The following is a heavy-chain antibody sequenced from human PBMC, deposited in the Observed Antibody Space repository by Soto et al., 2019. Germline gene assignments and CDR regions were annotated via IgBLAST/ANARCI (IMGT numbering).Heavy chain of an antibody. Sequence: SETLSLTCAVYGGSFSGYYWSWIRQPPGKGLEWIGEINHSGSTNYNPSLKSRVTISVDTSKNQFSLKLSSVTAADTAVYYCASEGALGGYYYYYGMDVWGQGTTVTVSS. CDR2: INHSGST. V-gene: IGHV4-34*01. CDR3: ASEGALGGYYYYYGMDV. CDR1: GGSFSGYY. J-gene: IGHJ6*02.